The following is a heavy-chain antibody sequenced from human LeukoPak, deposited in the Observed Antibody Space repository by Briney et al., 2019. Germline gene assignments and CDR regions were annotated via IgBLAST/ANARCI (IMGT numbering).Heavy chain of an antibody. V-gene: IGHV4-39*07. CDR2: IYYSGST. CDR3: ARVLYYDFWSGYLWYFDL. Sequence: PSETLSLTCTVSGGSINSSSYYWGWIRQPPGKGLEWIGSIYYSGSTYYNPSLKSRVTISVDSSKNQSSLKLSSVTAADTAVYYCARVLYYDFWSGYLWYFDLWGRGTLVTVSS. J-gene: IGHJ2*01. D-gene: IGHD3-3*01. CDR1: GGSINSSSYY.